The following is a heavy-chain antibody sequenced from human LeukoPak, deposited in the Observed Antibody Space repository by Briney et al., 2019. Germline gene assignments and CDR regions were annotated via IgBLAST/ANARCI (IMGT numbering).Heavy chain of an antibody. D-gene: IGHD3-9*01. CDR2: IYYSGST. J-gene: IGHJ3*02. V-gene: IGHV4-59*01. CDR3: ARDSGILTGFDAFDI. Sequence: PSETLSLTCTVSGGSISSYYWSWIRQPPGEGLEWIGYIYYSGSTNYNPSLKSRVTISVDTSKNQFSLKLSSVTAADTAVYYCARDSGILTGFDAFDIWGQGTMVTVSS. CDR1: GGSISSYY.